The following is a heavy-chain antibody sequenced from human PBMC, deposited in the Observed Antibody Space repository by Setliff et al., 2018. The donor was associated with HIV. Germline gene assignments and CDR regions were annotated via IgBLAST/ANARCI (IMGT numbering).Heavy chain of an antibody. CDR3: ARDWVAAAGVMGDY. CDR2: MNPNSGNT. Sequence: ASVKVSCKASGYTFTKFDINWVRQATGQGLEWMGWMNPNSGNTGFAQKFQGRVTMTRNTSISTAYMELSSLRSEDTAVYYCARDWVAAAGVMGDYWGQGTLVTVSS. CDR1: GYTFTKFD. D-gene: IGHD6-13*01. V-gene: IGHV1-8*01. J-gene: IGHJ4*02.